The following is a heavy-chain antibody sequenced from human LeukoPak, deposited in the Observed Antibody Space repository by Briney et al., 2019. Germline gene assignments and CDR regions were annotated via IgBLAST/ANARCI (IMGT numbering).Heavy chain of an antibody. CDR1: GGSISSYY. D-gene: IGHD1-26*01. CDR2: IYYSGST. J-gene: IGHJ4*02. V-gene: IGHV4-59*08. Sequence: SETLSLTCTVSGGSISSYYWSWIRQPPGKGLEWIGYIYYSGSTNYNPSLKSRVTISVGTSKNQFSLKLSSVTAADTAVYYCASTDLTYSGSYGRPFDYWGQGTLVTVSS. CDR3: ASTDLTYSGSYGRPFDY.